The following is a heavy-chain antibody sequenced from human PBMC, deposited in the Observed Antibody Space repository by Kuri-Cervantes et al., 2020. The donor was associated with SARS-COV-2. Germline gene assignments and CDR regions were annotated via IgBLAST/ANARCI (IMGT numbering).Heavy chain of an antibody. D-gene: IGHD3-16*01. V-gene: IGHV3-23*01. J-gene: IGHJ6*02. CDR2: ISGSGGST. CDR3: AKGGAADNHYYYYYGMDV. Sequence: GESLKISCAASGFTFSSYAMSWVRRAPGKGLEWVSAISGSGGSTYDADSVKGRFTISRDNSKNTLYLQMNSLRAEDTAVYYCAKGGAADNHYYYYYGMDVWGQGTTVTVSS. CDR1: GFTFSSYA.